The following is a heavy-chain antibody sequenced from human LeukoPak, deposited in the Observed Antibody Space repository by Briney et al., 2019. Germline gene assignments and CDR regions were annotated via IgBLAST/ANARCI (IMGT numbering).Heavy chain of an antibody. J-gene: IGHJ4*02. Sequence: GGALRISLKGSGYRFTSYWISWGRQMPGKGVGWMGRIESSDSYTNYSPSFQGHVTISADKSISTAYLQWSSLKASDTAMYYCARLRYGSGSYQNDYWGQGTLVTVSS. CDR3: ARLRYGSGSYQNDY. CDR1: GYRFTSYW. D-gene: IGHD3-10*01. V-gene: IGHV5-10-1*01. CDR2: IESSDSYT.